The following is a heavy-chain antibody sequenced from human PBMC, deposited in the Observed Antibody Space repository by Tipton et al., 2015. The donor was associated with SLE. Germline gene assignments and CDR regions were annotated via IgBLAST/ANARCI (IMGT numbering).Heavy chain of an antibody. J-gene: IGHJ4*02. CDR1: GFTFTSYA. V-gene: IGHV3-23*01. D-gene: IGHD7-27*01. CDR2: VSGGSGSDT. CDR3: ANALGL. Sequence: LSLTCAASGFTFTSYAMSWVRQAPGKGLEWVSAVSGGSGSDTYYADSVKGRFTISRDNSKNNIHLQMNSLRAEDTAVYYCANALGLWGQGTLVTVSS.